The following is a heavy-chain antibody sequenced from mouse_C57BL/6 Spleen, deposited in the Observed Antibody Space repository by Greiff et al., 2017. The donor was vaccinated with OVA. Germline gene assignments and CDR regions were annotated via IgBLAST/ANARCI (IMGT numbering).Heavy chain of an antibody. CDR2: IFPGSGST. CDR1: GYTFTDYY. D-gene: IGHD2-2*01. J-gene: IGHJ2*01. Sequence: QVQLQQSGPELVKPGASVQISCKASGYTFTDYYINWVKQRPGPGLEWIGWIFPGSGSTYYNEKFTGKATLTVDKSSSTAYMLLSSLTSEDSAVYFCAREGGLRRGFDYWGQGTTRTVSS. CDR3: AREGGLRRGFDY. V-gene: IGHV1-75*01.